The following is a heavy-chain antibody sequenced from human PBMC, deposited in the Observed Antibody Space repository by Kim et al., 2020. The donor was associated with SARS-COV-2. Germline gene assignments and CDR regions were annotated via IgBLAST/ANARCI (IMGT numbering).Heavy chain of an antibody. V-gene: IGHV1-18*01. CDR3: ARGTHSASYYYDSSGYSPLGY. CDR2: INTYNGKT. D-gene: IGHD3-22*01. CDR1: GYTFSIYG. J-gene: IGHJ4*02. Sequence: ASVKVSCKASGYTFSIYGISWVRQAPGQGLEWMGWINTYNGKTNYAQKLQGRVTMTTDTSTTTAYMELMSLRSDDTAVYYCARGTHSASYYYDSSGYSPLGYWGQGTLVTVSS.